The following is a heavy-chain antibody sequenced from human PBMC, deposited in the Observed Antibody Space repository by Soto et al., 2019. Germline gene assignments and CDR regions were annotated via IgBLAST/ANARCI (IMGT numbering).Heavy chain of an antibody. V-gene: IGHV2-5*02. CDR2: IYWDDDK. J-gene: IGHJ1*01. CDR1: GFSLSTSGVG. Sequence: SGPTLVKPTQTLTLTCTFSGFSLSTSGVGVGWIRQPPGKALEWLALIYWDDDKRYSPSLKSRLTITKDTSKNQVVLTMTNMDPVDTATYYCARHIVVVPAAEYCQHWGQGTLVTVSS. CDR3: ARHIVVVPAAEYCQH. D-gene: IGHD2-2*01.